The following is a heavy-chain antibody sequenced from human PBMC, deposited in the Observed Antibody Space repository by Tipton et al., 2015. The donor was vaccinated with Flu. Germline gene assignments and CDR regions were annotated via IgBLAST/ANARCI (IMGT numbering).Heavy chain of an antibody. Sequence: QLVQSGAEVMEPGSSVQISCETSRGTFGNFAINWVRQAPGQGLEWMGGILPFIGTPNYAQKFEGRVTISADRSTRTVHMQLSGLRSDDTAVYFCATRTPTYGDAFNFWGQGTMVRVSS. J-gene: IGHJ3*01. V-gene: IGHV1-69*06. CDR1: RGTFGNFA. CDR3: ATRTPTYGDAFNF. D-gene: IGHD1-14*01. CDR2: ILPFIGTP.